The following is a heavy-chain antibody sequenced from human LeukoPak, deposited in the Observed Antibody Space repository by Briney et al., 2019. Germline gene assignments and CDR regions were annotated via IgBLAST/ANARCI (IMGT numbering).Heavy chain of an antibody. J-gene: IGHJ3*02. CDR3: ARGPQDFGGNFDYNDAFDI. V-gene: IGHV4-4*07. CDR2: IYTSGST. Sequence: SETLSLTCTVSGGSISGYYWSWIRQPAGKGLEWIGRIYTSGSTNYNPSLKSRVTMSVDTSKNQFSLKLSSVTAADTAVYYCARGPQDFGGNFDYNDAFDIWGQGTMVTVSS. D-gene: IGHD4-23*01. CDR1: GGSISGYY.